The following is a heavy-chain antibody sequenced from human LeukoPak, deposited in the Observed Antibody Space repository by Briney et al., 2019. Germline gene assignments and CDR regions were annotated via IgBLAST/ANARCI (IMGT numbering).Heavy chain of an antibody. CDR1: GYTLTESS. Sequence: ASVKVSCKVSGYTLTESSMHWVRQAPGKGLEWMGGFDPEDGETIYAQKFQGRVTMTEDTSTDTAYMELSSLRSEDTAVYYCATDSDTSSGCFDYWGQGTLVTVSS. V-gene: IGHV1-24*01. CDR3: ATDSDTSSGCFDY. J-gene: IGHJ4*02. CDR2: FDPEDGET. D-gene: IGHD6-19*01.